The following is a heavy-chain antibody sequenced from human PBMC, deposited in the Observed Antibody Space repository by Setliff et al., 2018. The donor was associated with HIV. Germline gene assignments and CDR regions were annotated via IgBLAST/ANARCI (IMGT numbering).Heavy chain of an antibody. V-gene: IGHV3-11*05. CDR2: IRGDSTSI. Sequence: GSLRLSCEASGFTFSDHYMTWIRQAPGKGLEWISYIRGDSTSINYADSVKGRFIISRDNAKNSLYLQMNSLRAEDTAVYYCTRDPRLVDFWGQGTMVTVSS. CDR1: GFTFSDHY. J-gene: IGHJ3*01. D-gene: IGHD2-8*02. CDR3: TRDPRLVDF.